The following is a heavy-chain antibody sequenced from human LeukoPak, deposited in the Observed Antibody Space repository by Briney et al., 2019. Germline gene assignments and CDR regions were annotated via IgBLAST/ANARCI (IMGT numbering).Heavy chain of an antibody. J-gene: IGHJ4*02. CDR1: GYTFTGHY. V-gene: IGHV1-2*02. CDR2: INPNSGGT. Sequence: ASVKVSCKASGYTFTGHYIHWVRQAPGKGLEWMGWINPNSGGTNYAQKFQGRVTMTRDTSISTAYMELSRLRSDDTAVYYCARGTGTLFDFWGQGTLVTPSA. CDR3: ARGTGTLFDF. D-gene: IGHD3/OR15-3a*01.